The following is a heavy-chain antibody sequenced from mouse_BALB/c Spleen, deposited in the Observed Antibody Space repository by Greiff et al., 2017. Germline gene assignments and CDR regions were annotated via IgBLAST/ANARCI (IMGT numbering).Heavy chain of an antibody. CDR3: ARGSGTGGYYAMDY. CDR2: IDPANGNT. Sequence: EVKLQESGAELVKPGASVKLSCTASGFNIKDTYMHWVKQRPEQGLEWIGRIDPANGNTKYDPKFQGKATITADTSSNTAYLQLSSLTSEDTAVYYCARGSGTGGYYAMDYWGQGTSVTVSS. CDR1: GFNIKDTY. D-gene: IGHD4-1*01. J-gene: IGHJ4*01. V-gene: IGHV14-3*02.